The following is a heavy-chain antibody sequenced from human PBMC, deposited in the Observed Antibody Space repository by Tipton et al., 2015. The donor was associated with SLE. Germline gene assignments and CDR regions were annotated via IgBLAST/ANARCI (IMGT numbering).Heavy chain of an antibody. Sequence: SLRLSCAASGFTFSGYPMHWVRQAPGKGLEWVTFISYDGSNKYYADSVKGRFTISRDNSKNTLYLQMNSLRAEDTAVYYCARDGPLTGGPRGYFDYWGQGTLVTVSS. J-gene: IGHJ4*02. V-gene: IGHV3-30*04. D-gene: IGHD7-27*01. CDR1: GFTFSGYP. CDR2: ISYDGSNK. CDR3: ARDGPLTGGPRGYFDY.